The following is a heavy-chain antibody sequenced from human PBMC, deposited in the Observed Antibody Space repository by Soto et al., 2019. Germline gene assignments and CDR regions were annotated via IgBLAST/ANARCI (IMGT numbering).Heavy chain of an antibody. Sequence: GGSLRLSCSVSGFTIINYAMHWVRQAPGKGLQYVASTSSNGDSTYYADSVKGRFTISRDNSKNTLYLQMSSLRAEDTAVYYCVKDRYVDYWGQGILVTVSS. V-gene: IGHV3-64D*06. J-gene: IGHJ4*02. CDR3: VKDRYVDY. CDR1: GFTIINYA. CDR2: TSSNGDST. D-gene: IGHD2-2*01.